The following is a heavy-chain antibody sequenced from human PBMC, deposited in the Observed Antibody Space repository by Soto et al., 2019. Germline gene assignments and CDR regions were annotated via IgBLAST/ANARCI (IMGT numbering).Heavy chain of an antibody. CDR1: GGTFSSYV. Sequence: QVQLVQSGAEVKKPGSSVKVSCEASGGTFSSYVISWVRQAPGQGLEWMGGIIPIVGTANYAQKFQGRVTITADESTSTAYMELSSLRSEDTAVYYCARTIAAAGSDVQKLNYWGQGTLVTVSS. V-gene: IGHV1-69*01. D-gene: IGHD6-13*01. CDR2: IIPIVGTA. J-gene: IGHJ4*02. CDR3: ARTIAAAGSDVQKLNY.